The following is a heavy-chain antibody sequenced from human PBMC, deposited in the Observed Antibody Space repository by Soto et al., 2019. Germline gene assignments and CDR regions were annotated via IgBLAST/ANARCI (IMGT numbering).Heavy chain of an antibody. D-gene: IGHD3-10*01. V-gene: IGHV3-53*01. CDR3: ARIYGSGSYYKGGLDY. J-gene: IGHJ4*02. CDR2: IYSGGST. Sequence: GSLRLSCAASGFTVSSNYMSWVRQAPGKGLEWVSVIYSGGSTYYSDSVKGRFTISRDNSKNTLYLQMNSLRAEDTAVYYCARIYGSGSYYKGGLDYWGQGTLVTVSS. CDR1: GFTVSSNY.